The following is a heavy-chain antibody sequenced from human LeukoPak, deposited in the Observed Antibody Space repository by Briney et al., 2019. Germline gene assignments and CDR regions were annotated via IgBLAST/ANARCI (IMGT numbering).Heavy chain of an antibody. D-gene: IGHD6-19*01. V-gene: IGHV4-34*01. CDR2: INHSGST. CDR1: GGSFSGYY. J-gene: IGHJ4*02. Sequence: PSETLSLTCAVYGGSFSGYYWSWIRQPPGKGLEWIGEINHSGSTNYNPSLKSRVTISVDTSKNQFSLKLSSVTAADTAVYYCARVGWDSSGFNFDYWGQGTLVTVSS. CDR3: ARVGWDSSGFNFDY.